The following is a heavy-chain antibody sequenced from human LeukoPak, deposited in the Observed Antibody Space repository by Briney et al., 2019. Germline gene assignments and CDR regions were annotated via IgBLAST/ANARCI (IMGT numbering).Heavy chain of an antibody. CDR2: ISDSGAYT. J-gene: IGHJ4*02. CDR3: AKANSITIFGVISPVDY. V-gene: IGHV3-23*01. Sequence: GGTLRLSCAASGFTFSSCAMSWVRQAPGKGLEWVSAISDSGAYTYYADSVKGRFTISRDNSKNTLYLQMNSLRAEDTAVYYCAKANSITIFGVISPVDYWGQGTLVTVSS. D-gene: IGHD3-3*01. CDR1: GFTFSSCA.